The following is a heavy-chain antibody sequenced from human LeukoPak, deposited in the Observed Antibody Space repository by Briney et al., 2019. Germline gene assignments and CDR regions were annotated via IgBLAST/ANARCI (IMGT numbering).Heavy chain of an antibody. Sequence: PGGSLRLSCAASGFTFSSYAMSWVRQAPGKGLEWVSAISGSGGSTYYADSVKGRFTISRDNSKNTLYLQMNSLRAEDTAVYYCAKDHWPLSSIAVRCAFDIWGQGTMVTVSS. CDR2: ISGSGGST. CDR1: GFTFSSYA. D-gene: IGHD6-6*01. V-gene: IGHV3-23*01. CDR3: AKDHWPLSSIAVRCAFDI. J-gene: IGHJ3*02.